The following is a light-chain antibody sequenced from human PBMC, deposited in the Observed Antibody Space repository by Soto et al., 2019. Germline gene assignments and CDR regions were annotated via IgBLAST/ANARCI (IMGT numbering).Light chain of an antibody. CDR2: KAS. V-gene: IGKV1-5*03. Sequence: DIQMTQSPSTLSASVGDRVIITCRASQNIYTWLAWYQQKPGIAPKLLIHKASTLESGVPSRFSGSGSGTEFTLTISGLQPDDSAAYYCQQYERYSTFGQGTKVDIK. CDR1: QNIYTW. J-gene: IGKJ1*01. CDR3: QQYERYST.